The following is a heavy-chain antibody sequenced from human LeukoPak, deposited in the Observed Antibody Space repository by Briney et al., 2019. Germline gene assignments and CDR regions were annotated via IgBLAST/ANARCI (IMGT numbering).Heavy chain of an antibody. Sequence: SSVKVSCKASVYTFTSHYVHWVRQAPGQGLEWMGIIHPSGGNPRSTENFQGRVTMTRDTSTSTVYLELRSLTSQDTAVYYCARDCSSTACQGPVLDFWGQGTLVTDSS. V-gene: IGHV1-46*01. CDR2: IHPSGGNP. J-gene: IGHJ4*02. D-gene: IGHD6-13*01. CDR3: ARDCSSTACQGPVLDF. CDR1: VYTFTSHY.